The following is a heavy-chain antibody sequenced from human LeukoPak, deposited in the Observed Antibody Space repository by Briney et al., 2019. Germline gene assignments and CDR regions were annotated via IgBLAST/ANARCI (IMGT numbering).Heavy chain of an antibody. Sequence: GALRLSCAASGFTFSSYAMHWVRQAPGKGLEYVSAISSNGGSTYYANSVKGRFTISRDNSKNTLYLQMGSLRAEDMAVYYCAELGITMIGGVWGKGTTVTISS. J-gene: IGHJ6*04. CDR3: AELGITMIGGV. CDR2: ISSNGGST. CDR1: GFTFSSYA. D-gene: IGHD3-10*02. V-gene: IGHV3-64*01.